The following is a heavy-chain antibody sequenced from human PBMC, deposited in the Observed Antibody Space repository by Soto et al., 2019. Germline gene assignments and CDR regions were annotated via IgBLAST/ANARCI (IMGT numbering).Heavy chain of an antibody. V-gene: IGHV3-23*01. J-gene: IGHJ4*02. CDR1: GFTFSSFA. Sequence: PGWSLRLSCAVSGFTFSSFAMSWVRQAPGKGLDWVSAISGSGGSTYSADSVKGRFTISRDNSKNTLYLQMSSLRAEDTAVYYCARGFSAGKGSTPDFWGQGSLVTVSS. D-gene: IGHD6-13*01. CDR3: ARGFSAGKGSTPDF. CDR2: ISGSGGST.